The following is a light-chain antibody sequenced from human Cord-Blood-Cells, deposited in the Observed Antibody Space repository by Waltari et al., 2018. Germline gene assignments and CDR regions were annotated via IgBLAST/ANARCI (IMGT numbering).Light chain of an antibody. V-gene: IGLV1-40*01. Sequence: QSVLTHPPSVSGAPGQRVTISCTGSSSNIGAGSDVHWYQQLPGTAPKLLIYGNSNRPSGVPDRFSGSKSGTSASLAITGLQAEDEADYYCQSYDSSLSGSVVFGGGTKLTVL. CDR3: QSYDSSLSGSVV. CDR1: SSNIGAGSD. J-gene: IGLJ2*01. CDR2: GNS.